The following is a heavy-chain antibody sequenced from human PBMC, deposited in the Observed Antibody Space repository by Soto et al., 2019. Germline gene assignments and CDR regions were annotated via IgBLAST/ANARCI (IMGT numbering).Heavy chain of an antibody. CDR2: IKSKTDGGTT. V-gene: IGHV3-15*01. Sequence: PGWSLRLSCAASGFTFSNAWMSWVRQAPGKGLEWVGRIKSKTDGGTTDYAAPVKGRFTISRDDSKKTLYLQMNSLKTEDTAVYYCTTDLKDYYDSSLYGKDYWGQGTLVTVSS. CDR3: TTDLKDYYDSSLYGKDY. J-gene: IGHJ4*02. CDR1: GFTFSNAW. D-gene: IGHD3-22*01.